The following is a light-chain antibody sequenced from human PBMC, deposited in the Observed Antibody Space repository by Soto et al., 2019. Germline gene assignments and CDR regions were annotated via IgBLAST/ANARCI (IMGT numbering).Light chain of an antibody. CDR2: KAS. Sequence: DIQMTQSPSTLSASVGDRVTITCRASQSISSWLAWYQQKPGKAPKLLIYKASSLESGVPSRFRGSGSRTKFTFTISSLQPDDFATYYCQQYNSYPVTFGQGTKVDIK. CDR3: QQYNSYPVT. CDR1: QSISSW. V-gene: IGKV1-5*03. J-gene: IGKJ1*01.